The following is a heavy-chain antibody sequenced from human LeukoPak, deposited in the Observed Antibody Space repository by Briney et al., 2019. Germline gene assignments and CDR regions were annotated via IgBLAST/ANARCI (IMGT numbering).Heavy chain of an antibody. V-gene: IGHV3-30*18. CDR3: AKDQRCSGGSCLDY. CDR1: GFTFSSYG. D-gene: IGHD2-15*01. J-gene: IGHJ4*02. Sequence: GGSLRLSCAASGFTFSSYGMHWVRQAPGKGLEWVAVISYDGSNKYYADSVKGRFTISRDNSKNTLYLQMNSLRAEDTAVYYCAKDQRCSGGSCLDYWGQGTLVTVSS. CDR2: ISYDGSNK.